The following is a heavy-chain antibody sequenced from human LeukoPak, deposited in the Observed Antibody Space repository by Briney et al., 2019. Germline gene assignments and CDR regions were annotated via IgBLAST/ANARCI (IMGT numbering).Heavy chain of an antibody. J-gene: IGHJ5*02. CDR1: GVSISSYY. V-gene: IGHV4-4*08. D-gene: IGHD3-22*01. Sequence: PSETLSLTCTVSGVSISSYYWSWIRQPPGKGLEWIGRIYTSGSTNYNPSLKSRVTISVDTSKNQFSLKLSSVTAADTAVYYCARELYYYDSSGRRWWFDPWGQGTLVTVSS. CDR2: IYTSGST. CDR3: ARELYYYDSSGRRWWFDP.